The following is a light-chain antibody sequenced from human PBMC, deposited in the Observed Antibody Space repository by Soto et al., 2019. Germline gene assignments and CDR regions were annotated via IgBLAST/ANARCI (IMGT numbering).Light chain of an antibody. CDR2: MGS. CDR1: QSLLHSNGFNY. CDR3: MQAVQTPWT. Sequence: EIVMTQSPLSLPVTPGEPASISCRSSQSLLHSNGFNYLDWYLQKPGQSPKLLIDMGSNRASGVPDRYSGSGSGTDFTMGISRVEAEDVGIYYCMQAVQTPWTFGQGTKVEFK. V-gene: IGKV2-28*01. J-gene: IGKJ1*01.